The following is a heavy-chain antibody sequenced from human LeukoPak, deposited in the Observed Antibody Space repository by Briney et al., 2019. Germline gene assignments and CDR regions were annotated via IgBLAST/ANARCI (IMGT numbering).Heavy chain of an antibody. J-gene: IGHJ1*01. Sequence: SETLSLTCTVSGYSISSGYYWGWIRQPPGKGLEWIGSIYHSGSTYYNPSLKSRVTISLDTSKNQFSLKLSSVTAADTAVYYCARGRRTRYFQHWGQGTLVTVSS. V-gene: IGHV4-38-2*02. CDR2: IYHSGST. CDR1: GYSISSGYY. CDR3: ARGRRTRYFQH.